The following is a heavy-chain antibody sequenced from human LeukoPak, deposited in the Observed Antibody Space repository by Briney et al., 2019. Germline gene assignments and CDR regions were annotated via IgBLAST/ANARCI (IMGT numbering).Heavy chain of an antibody. Sequence: GASVKVSCKASGYTFTGYYMHWVRQAPGQGLEWMGWINPNSGGTNYAQKLQGRVTMTTDTSTSTAYMELRSLRSDDTAVYYCARDLEYYYDSSGYEYYYYYYMDVWGKGTTVTVSS. CDR3: ARDLEYYYDSSGYEYYYYYYMDV. J-gene: IGHJ6*03. CDR1: GYTFTGYY. V-gene: IGHV1-2*02. CDR2: INPNSGGT. D-gene: IGHD3-22*01.